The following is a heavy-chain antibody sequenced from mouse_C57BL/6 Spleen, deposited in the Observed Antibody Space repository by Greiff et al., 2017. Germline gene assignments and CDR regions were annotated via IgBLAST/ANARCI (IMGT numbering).Heavy chain of an antibody. V-gene: IGHV1-54*01. Sequence: QVQLQQSGAELVRPGTSVKVSCKASGYAFTNYLIEWVKQRPGQGLEWIGVINPGSGGTNYNEKFKGKATLTADKSSSTAYMQLSSLTSEDSAVYFCARSTYDYDGFAYWGQGTQVTVSA. CDR2: INPGSGGT. CDR3: ARSTYDYDGFAY. CDR1: GYAFTNYL. D-gene: IGHD2-4*01. J-gene: IGHJ3*01.